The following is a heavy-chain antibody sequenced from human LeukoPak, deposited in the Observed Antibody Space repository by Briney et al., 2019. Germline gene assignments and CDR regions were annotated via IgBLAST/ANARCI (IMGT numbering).Heavy chain of an antibody. CDR3: ARHVKSTVATQFDF. V-gene: IGHV4-39*01. CDR1: GGSIISNNYF. Sequence: SETLSLTCTVSGGSIISNNYFWGWIRQPPGKGLEWIASIYYSGNTYYSPSLKSRVSISVDTSNNHFSLKLSSVTAADTAVYYCARHVKSTVATQFDFWGQGTLVSVSS. D-gene: IGHD6-19*01. J-gene: IGHJ4*02. CDR2: IYYSGNT.